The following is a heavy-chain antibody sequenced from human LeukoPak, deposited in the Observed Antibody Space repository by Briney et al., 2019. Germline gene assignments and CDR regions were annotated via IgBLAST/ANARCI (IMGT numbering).Heavy chain of an antibody. CDR2: INSAGHT. Sequence: GGSLRPSCEASGFTFSNFAMTWVRQAPGKGLEWVSAINSAGHTYYEDSVKGRFTITRDNSKNTLYLQMNSLRAEDTAVYYCARESTPLRGAFDPWGPGTLVTVSS. J-gene: IGHJ5*02. CDR3: ARESTPLRGAFDP. D-gene: IGHD5-24*01. V-gene: IGHV3-23*01. CDR1: GFTFSNFA.